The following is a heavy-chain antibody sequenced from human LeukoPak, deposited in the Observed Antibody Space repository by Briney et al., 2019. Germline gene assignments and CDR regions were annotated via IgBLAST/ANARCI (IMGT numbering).Heavy chain of an antibody. CDR3: ARDLSSTANWEFDY. J-gene: IGHJ4*02. CDR1: GYTFTAYF. V-gene: IGHV1-2*02. Sequence: GASVKVSCKASGYTFTAYFTHWVRQAPGQGLEWMGWINLDSGGTYYTQKFQGRITMTRDTSISTAYVELNGLTSDDTAVYYCARDLSSTANWEFDYWGQGTLVTVSS. D-gene: IGHD5/OR15-5a*01. CDR2: INLDSGGT.